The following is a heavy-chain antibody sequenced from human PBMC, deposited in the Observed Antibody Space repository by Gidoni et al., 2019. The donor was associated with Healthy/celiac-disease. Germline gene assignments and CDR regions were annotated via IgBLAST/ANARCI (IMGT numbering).Heavy chain of an antibody. J-gene: IGHJ6*02. CDR3: ARDCDYGSGSYYNVNYYYYGMDV. V-gene: IGHV3-30-3*01. CDR1: GFTFSSHA. Sequence: QVQLVESGGGVVQPGRSRRLSCAASGFTFSSHAIHRVRRAPGKGLGGEAVISYDGSNKYYADSVKGRFTISRDKSKNTLYLQMNSLRAEDTAVYYCARDCDYGSGSYYNVNYYYYGMDVWGQGTTVTVSS. D-gene: IGHD3-10*01. CDR2: ISYDGSNK.